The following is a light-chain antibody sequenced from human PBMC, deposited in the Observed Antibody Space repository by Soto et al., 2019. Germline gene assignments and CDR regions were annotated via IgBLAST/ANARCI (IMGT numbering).Light chain of an antibody. Sequence: DIQMTQSPSSLSASVGDRVTITCQASQDITIYLNWYQQRPGKAPKLLINDASNLETGVPSRFSGSGSGTNFNLTISGLLPEDIATYYCQQYDSLPPFTFGPGTKVDFK. CDR1: QDITIY. CDR3: QQYDSLPPFT. J-gene: IGKJ3*01. V-gene: IGKV1-33*01. CDR2: DAS.